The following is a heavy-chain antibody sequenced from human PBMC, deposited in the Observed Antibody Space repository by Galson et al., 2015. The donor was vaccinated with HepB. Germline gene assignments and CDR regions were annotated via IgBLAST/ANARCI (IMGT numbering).Heavy chain of an antibody. CDR3: TTNSMYSSGPI. Sequence: SLRLSCAASGFTFSNAWMSWVRQAPGKGLEWVGRIKSKTDGGTTDYAAPVKDRFTISRDDSKNTLYLQMNSLKTEDTAVYYCTTNSMYSSGPIWGQGTLVTVSS. V-gene: IGHV3-15*01. D-gene: IGHD6-19*01. CDR1: GFTFSNAW. J-gene: IGHJ4*02. CDR2: IKSKTDGGTT.